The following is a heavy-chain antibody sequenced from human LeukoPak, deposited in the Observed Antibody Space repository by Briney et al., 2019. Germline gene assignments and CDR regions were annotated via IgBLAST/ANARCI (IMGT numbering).Heavy chain of an antibody. CDR1: GYTFTDYF. Sequence: ASVKVSCKASGYTFTDYFMNWVRQATGQGLEWMGWMNPNSGNTDYAQNFQGRLTITRNTSISTAYMELSSLRSEDTAVYYCARDNSGWYHWFDPWGQGTLVTVSS. CDR3: ARDNSGWYHWFDP. D-gene: IGHD6-19*01. V-gene: IGHV1-8*03. J-gene: IGHJ5*02. CDR2: MNPNSGNT.